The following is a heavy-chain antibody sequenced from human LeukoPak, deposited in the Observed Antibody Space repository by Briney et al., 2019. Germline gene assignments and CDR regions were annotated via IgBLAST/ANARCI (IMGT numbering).Heavy chain of an antibody. V-gene: IGHV1-2*02. Sequence: ASVKVSCKASGYSLPAKFMHWVRQAPGQGLEWMGWINPNNGDTTYTQKFQGRVTMTTDTSTSTAYMELRSLRSDDTAVYYCARDSHLGAFDIWGQGTVVTVSS. CDR2: INPNNGDT. CDR3: ARDSHLGAFDI. CDR1: GYSLPAKF. J-gene: IGHJ3*02.